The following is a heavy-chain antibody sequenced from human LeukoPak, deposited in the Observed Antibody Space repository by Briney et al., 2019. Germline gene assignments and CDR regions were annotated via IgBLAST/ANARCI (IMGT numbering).Heavy chain of an antibody. V-gene: IGHV1-2*06. J-gene: IGHJ4*02. CDR2: INPNSGGT. Sequence: ASVKVSCKASGYTFTGYYMHWVRQAPGQGLEWMGRINPNSGGTNYAQKFQGRVTMTRDTSISTAYMELSRLRSDDTAVYYCAKEGIYCSGTSCYGDYFDYWGQGTLVTVSS. CDR1: GYTFTGYY. CDR3: AKEGIYCSGTSCYGDYFDY. D-gene: IGHD2-2*01.